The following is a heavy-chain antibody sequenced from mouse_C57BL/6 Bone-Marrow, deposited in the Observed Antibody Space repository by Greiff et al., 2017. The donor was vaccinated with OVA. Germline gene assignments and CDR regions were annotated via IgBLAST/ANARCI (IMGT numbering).Heavy chain of an antibody. CDR1: GYTFTDYY. V-gene: IGHV1-26*01. J-gene: IGHJ1*03. CDR3: ARLVTTWYFDV. CDR2: INPNNGGT. Sequence: VQLQQSGPELVKPGASVKISCKASGYTFTDYYMNWVKQSHGKSLEWIGDINPNNGGTSYNQKFKGKATLTVDKSSSTAYMELRSLTSEDSAVYYCARLVTTWYFDVWGTGTTVTVSS. D-gene: IGHD2-2*01.